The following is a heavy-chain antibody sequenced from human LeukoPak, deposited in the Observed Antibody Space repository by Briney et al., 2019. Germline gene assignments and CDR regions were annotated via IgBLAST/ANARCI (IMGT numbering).Heavy chain of an antibody. Sequence: ASVKVSCKASGGTFSSYTISWVRQAPGQGLEWMGRIIPILGIANYAQKFQGRVTITADKSTRTAYMELSSLRSEDTAVYYCARVGVLRFLKDPWFDPWGQGTLVTVSS. V-gene: IGHV1-69*02. J-gene: IGHJ5*02. CDR2: IIPILGIA. D-gene: IGHD3-3*01. CDR1: GGTFSSYT. CDR3: ARVGVLRFLKDPWFDP.